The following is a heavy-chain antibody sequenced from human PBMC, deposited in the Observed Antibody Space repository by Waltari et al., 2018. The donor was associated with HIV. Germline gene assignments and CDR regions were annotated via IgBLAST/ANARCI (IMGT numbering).Heavy chain of an antibody. D-gene: IGHD6-6*01. CDR1: GYTFTGHY. J-gene: IGHJ4*02. V-gene: IGHV1-2*02. CDR2: INHNSGGT. CDR3: ATALYSSSSAGSIDY. Sequence: QVQLVQSGAEVKKPGASVKVSCKASGYTFTGHYMHWVRQAPGQGLEWMGWINHNSGGTNYAQKFQGRVTMTRDTSISTAYMELSRLRSDDTAVYYCATALYSSSSAGSIDYWGQGTLVTVSS.